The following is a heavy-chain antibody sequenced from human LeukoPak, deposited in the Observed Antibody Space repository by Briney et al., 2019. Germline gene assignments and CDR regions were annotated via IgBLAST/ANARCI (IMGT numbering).Heavy chain of an antibody. Sequence: GGSLRLSCATSGFTFRSYWMHWVRQAPGKGLVWVSRLNFDGSDTSYADSVKGRFTISRDNSENTLYLQMISLRPEDTAVYYCATFGLLWFGDPYWGRGTLVTVSS. D-gene: IGHD3-10*01. CDR2: LNFDGSDT. CDR3: ATFGLLWFGDPY. CDR1: GFTFRSYW. J-gene: IGHJ4*02. V-gene: IGHV3-74*01.